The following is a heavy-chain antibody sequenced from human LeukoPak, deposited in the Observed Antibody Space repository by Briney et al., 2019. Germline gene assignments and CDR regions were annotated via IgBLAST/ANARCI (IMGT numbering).Heavy chain of an antibody. CDR1: GGTFSSYA. Sequence: SVKVSCKASGGTFSSYAISWVRQAPGQGLEWMGGIIPIFGTANYAQKFQGRVTITADESTSTAYMELSSLRSEDTAVYYCARRRDLYSGSYYPFDYWGQGTLVTVSS. V-gene: IGHV1-69*13. CDR2: IIPIFGTA. J-gene: IGHJ4*02. D-gene: IGHD1-26*01. CDR3: ARRRDLYSGSYYPFDY.